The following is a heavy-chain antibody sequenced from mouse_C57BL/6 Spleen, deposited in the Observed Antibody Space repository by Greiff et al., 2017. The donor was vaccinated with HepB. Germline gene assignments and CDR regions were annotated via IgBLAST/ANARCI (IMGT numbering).Heavy chain of an antibody. V-gene: IGHV1-50*01. CDR1: GYTFTSYW. CDR2: IDPSDSYT. J-gene: IGHJ2*01. Sequence: QVQLQQPGAELVKPGASVKLSCKASGYTFTSYWMQWVKQRPGQGLEWIGEIDPSDSYTNYNQKFKGKATLTVDTSSSTAYMQLSSLTSEDSAVYYCAREPAYWGQGTTLTVSS. CDR3: AREPAY.